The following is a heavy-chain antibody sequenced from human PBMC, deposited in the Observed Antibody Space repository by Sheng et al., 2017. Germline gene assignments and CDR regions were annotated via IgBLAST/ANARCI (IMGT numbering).Heavy chain of an antibody. Sequence: QVQLQESGPGLVKPSETLSLTCTVSGGSISSYYWSWIRQPPGKGTGVDWVYLLQWEHQLQPSLKSRVTISVDTSKNQFSLKLSSVTAADTAVYYCARDNLKVNGAFDIWGQGTMVTVSS. V-gene: IGHV4-59*01. CDR1: GGSISSYY. J-gene: IGHJ3*02. CDR3: ARDNLKVNGAFDI. CDR2: LLQWEH.